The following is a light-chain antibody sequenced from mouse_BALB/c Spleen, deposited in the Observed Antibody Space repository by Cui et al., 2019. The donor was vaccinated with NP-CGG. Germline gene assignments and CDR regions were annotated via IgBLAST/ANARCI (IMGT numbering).Light chain of an antibody. Sequence: QAVVTQESALTTSPGETVTLTCRSSPGAVTTCNYANWVQEKPDHLFTGLIGGTNNRAPGVPARFSGSLIGDKAALTITGAQTEDEAIYFCALWYSNHWVFGGGTKLTVL. CDR3: ALWYSNHWV. J-gene: IGLJ1*01. CDR1: PGAVTTCNY. CDR2: GTN. V-gene: IGLV1*01.